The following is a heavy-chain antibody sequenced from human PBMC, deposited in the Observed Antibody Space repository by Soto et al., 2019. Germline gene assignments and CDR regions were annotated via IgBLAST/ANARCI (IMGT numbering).Heavy chain of an antibody. D-gene: IGHD3-22*01. CDR2: IYYSGST. J-gene: IGHJ1*01. CDR1: GGSISSGGYY. CDR3: ATSYYYDSSGYYFVGYFQH. V-gene: IGHV4-31*03. Sequence: PSDTLSLTCTVSGGSISSGGYYWSWIRQHPGKGLEWIGYIYYSGSTYYNPSLKSRVTISVDTSKNQFSLKLSSVTAADTAVYYCATSYYYDSSGYYFVGYFQHWGQGTLVTVSS.